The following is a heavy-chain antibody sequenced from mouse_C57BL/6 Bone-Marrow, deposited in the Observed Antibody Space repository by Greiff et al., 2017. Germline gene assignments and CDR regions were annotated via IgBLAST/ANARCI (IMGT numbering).Heavy chain of an antibody. CDR2: ISDGGSYT. CDR1: GFTFSSYA. Sequence: EVKLVESGGGLVKPGGSLKLSCAASGFTFSSYAMSWVRQTPEKRLEWVATISDGGSYTYYPDNVKGRFTISSDNAKNNLYLQMSHLKSEDTAMYYCARDKGGTAQEKFAYWGQGTLVTVSA. CDR3: ARDKGGTAQEKFAY. D-gene: IGHD3-2*02. J-gene: IGHJ3*01. V-gene: IGHV5-4*01.